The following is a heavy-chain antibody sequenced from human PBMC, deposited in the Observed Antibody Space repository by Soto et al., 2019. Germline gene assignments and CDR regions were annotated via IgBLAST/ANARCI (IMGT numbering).Heavy chain of an antibody. Sequence: EVQLVESGGGLVQPGRSLRLSCAASGFTFGDYAMHWVRQAPGKGLEWVSGISWNSGSIGYADSVKGRFTISRDNAKNSLYLQMNSLRAEDTALYYCAKDVRVVAATKGCDYYYYGMDVWGQGTTVTVSS. V-gene: IGHV3-9*01. D-gene: IGHD2-15*01. CDR1: GFTFGDYA. J-gene: IGHJ6*02. CDR2: ISWNSGSI. CDR3: AKDVRVVAATKGCDYYYYGMDV.